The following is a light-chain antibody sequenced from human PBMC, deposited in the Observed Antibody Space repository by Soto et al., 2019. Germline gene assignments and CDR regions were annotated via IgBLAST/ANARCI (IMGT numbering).Light chain of an antibody. V-gene: IGLV2-8*01. CDR1: SSDIGKYNY. CDR2: EVD. Sequence: SALTQPPSASGSPGQSVTISCTGTSSDIGKYNYVSWYQQHPGKAPKLLVYEVDRRPAGVPDRFSGSKSANTASLTVSGLQPEDEADYYCSSYTGTDNLLYVFGTGTKVTVL. J-gene: IGLJ1*01. CDR3: SSYTGTDNLLYV.